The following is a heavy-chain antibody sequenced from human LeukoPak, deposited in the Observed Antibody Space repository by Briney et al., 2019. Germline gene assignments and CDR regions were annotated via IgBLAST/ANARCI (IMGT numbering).Heavy chain of an antibody. Sequence: GGSLRLSCAASGFTFSDYTLNWVRQAPGKGLEWVSSISSSGRFIYYADSLKGRFTISRDNAKNSLYLQMNSLRAEDTAVYYCATRAQYYDFWTSDAFDIWGQGTMVTVSS. CDR3: ATRAQYYDFWTSDAFDI. J-gene: IGHJ3*02. V-gene: IGHV3-21*01. CDR2: ISSSGRFI. CDR1: GFTFSDYT. D-gene: IGHD3-3*01.